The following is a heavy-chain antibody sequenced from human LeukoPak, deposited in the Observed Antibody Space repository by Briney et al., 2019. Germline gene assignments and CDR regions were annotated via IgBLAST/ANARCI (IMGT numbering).Heavy chain of an antibody. CDR3: ARVSGPTISYGMDV. CDR2: ISAYNGNT. V-gene: IGHV1-18*01. Sequence: ASVKVSCKASGYTFTSYGIRWVRQAPGQGLEWMGWISAYNGNTNYAQKLQGRVTMTTDTSTSTAYMELRSLRSDDTAVYYCARVSGPTISYGMDVWGQGTTVTVSS. CDR1: GYTFTSYG. D-gene: IGHD3-3*01. J-gene: IGHJ6*02.